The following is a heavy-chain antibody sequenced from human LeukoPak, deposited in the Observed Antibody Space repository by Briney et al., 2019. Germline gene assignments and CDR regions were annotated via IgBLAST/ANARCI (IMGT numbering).Heavy chain of an antibody. CDR1: GYAFASYW. CDR3: ARHRRKWELPDY. V-gene: IGHV5-51*01. J-gene: IGHJ4*02. D-gene: IGHD1-26*01. Sequence: GESLKISCRVSGYAFASYWIGWVRQVPGKGLEWMGIIYPDDSDTKYSPSFQGQVAFSADKSVNTAYLQWSSLKASDTAMYYCARHRRKWELPDYWGQGTLVTVSS. CDR2: IYPDDSDT.